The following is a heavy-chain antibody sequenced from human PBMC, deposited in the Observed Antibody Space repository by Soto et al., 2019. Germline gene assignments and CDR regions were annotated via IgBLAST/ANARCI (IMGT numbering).Heavy chain of an antibody. V-gene: IGHV1-18*01. Sequence: QVQLVQSGPEVKMPGASVKVSCKTSGYSFSAYGLAWLRQSPGQRPEWMGWVSTNNANTNYAHKFQGRVTMTTDTSTTTTYMEWRSLRSDDTAVYYCARELNTESSAYYSFAYWGQGTLVTVSS. CDR3: ARELNTESSAYYSFAY. CDR1: GYSFSAYG. D-gene: IGHD3-22*01. J-gene: IGHJ4*02. CDR2: VSTNNANT.